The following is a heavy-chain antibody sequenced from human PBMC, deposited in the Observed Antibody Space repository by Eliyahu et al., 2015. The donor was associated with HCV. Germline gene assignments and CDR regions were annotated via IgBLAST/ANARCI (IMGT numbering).Heavy chain of an antibody. J-gene: IGHJ5*02. D-gene: IGHD6-13*01. CDR3: ARGDSSSWSPHGWFDP. V-gene: IGHV4-30-4*01. CDR1: GGSISSGDYY. Sequence: QVQLQESGPGLVKPSQTLSLTCTVSGGSISSGDYYWSWIRQPPGKGLEWIGYIYYSGSTYYNPSLKSRVTISVDTSKNQFSLKLSSVTAADTAVYYCARGDSSSWSPHGWFDPWGQGTLVTVSS. CDR2: IYYSGST.